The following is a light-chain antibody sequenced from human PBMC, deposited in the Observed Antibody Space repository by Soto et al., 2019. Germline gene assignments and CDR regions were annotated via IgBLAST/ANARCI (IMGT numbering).Light chain of an antibody. J-gene: IGKJ2*01. CDR3: QQYNNWPPDT. CDR2: GAP. V-gene: IGKV3-15*01. CDR1: QSVSSN. Sequence: EIVMTQSPATLSVSTGERATLSCRASQSVSSNLAWYQQKPGQDPRLLIYGAPTRATGIPARFSGSGSGTEFTLTISSLQSEDFAVYYCQQYNNWPPDTFGQGTKLEIK.